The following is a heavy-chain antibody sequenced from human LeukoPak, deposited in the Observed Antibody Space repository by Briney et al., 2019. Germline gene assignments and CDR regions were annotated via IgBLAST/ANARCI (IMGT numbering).Heavy chain of an antibody. D-gene: IGHD3-3*01. V-gene: IGHV4-59*01. CDR3: AREGGFYRPLDY. Sequence: PSETLSLTCTVSGGSISTYYWSWIRRPPGQGLEWIGYVYYIGSTHYNPTLNNRVTISVDMSKNQFSLNLTSVTTADTAVYYCAREGGFYRPLDYSGQGTLVTVSS. CDR2: VYYIGST. J-gene: IGHJ4*02. CDR1: GGSISTYY.